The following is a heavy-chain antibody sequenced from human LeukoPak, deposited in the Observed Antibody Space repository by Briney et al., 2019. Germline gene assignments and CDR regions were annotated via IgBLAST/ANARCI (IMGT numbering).Heavy chain of an antibody. CDR3: ARVQFQWFDP. CDR1: GFTFSDYY. Sequence: GGSLRLSCAASGFTFSDYYMSWIRQAPGKGLEWVSYISSSGSTIYYADSVKGRFIIARDNSKKTLSLQMNNLRVDDTAVYYCARVQFQWFDPWGPGTLVTVSS. J-gene: IGHJ5*02. CDR2: ISSSGSTI. V-gene: IGHV3-11*04. D-gene: IGHD6-19*01.